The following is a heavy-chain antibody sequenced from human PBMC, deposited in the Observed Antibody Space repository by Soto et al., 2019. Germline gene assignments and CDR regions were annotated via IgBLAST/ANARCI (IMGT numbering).Heavy chain of an antibody. CDR2: IYPGDSDT. CDR1: GFSFTSSW. J-gene: IGHJ6*04. Sequence: GASLKISCQGSGFSFTSSWIGWVRQMPGKGLEWMGLIYPGDSDTRYSPSFQGQVTISADKSISTAYLQWSSLKASDTAIYYCSRSRGMDGWGKGTTVTFSS. CDR3: SRSRGMDG. V-gene: IGHV5-51*01.